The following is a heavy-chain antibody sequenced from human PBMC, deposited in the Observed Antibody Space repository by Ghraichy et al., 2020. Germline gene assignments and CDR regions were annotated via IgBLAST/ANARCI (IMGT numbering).Heavy chain of an antibody. CDR3: AKGAGPTWRFDF. CDR1: GFTFSSYA. Sequence: GGSLRLSCAASGFTFSSYAMAWVRQAPGKGLEWVSSISGTGGTTYYADSVKGRFTISRDNSKNTLYLQMNSLRADDTAVLYCAKGAGPTWRFDFWGQGTLVTVSS. D-gene: IGHD3-16*01. CDR2: ISGTGGTT. J-gene: IGHJ4*02. V-gene: IGHV3-23*01.